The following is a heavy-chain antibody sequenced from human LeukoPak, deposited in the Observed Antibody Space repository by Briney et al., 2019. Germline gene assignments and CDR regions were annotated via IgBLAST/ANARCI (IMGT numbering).Heavy chain of an antibody. Sequence: ASVKVSCKTYGYTFTSYGVSWVRQAPGQGLECMGCIGAYNGDTKYAQKFQGRVTMTRDTSTSTVYMELSSLRSEDTAVYYCARDDALVAAAVDYWGQGTLVTVSS. CDR3: ARDDALVAAAVDY. D-gene: IGHD6-13*01. CDR2: IGAYNGDT. CDR1: GYTFTSYG. V-gene: IGHV1-18*01. J-gene: IGHJ4*02.